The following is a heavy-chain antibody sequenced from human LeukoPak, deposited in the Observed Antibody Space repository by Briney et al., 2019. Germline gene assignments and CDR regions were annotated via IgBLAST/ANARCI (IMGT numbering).Heavy chain of an antibody. J-gene: IGHJ5*02. CDR2: INANSGDT. V-gene: IGHV1-2*02. D-gene: IGHD3/OR15-3a*01. CDR3: VKGLSTGCFDP. Sequence: GASVKVSCKASGYTFAAYYIHWVRQAPGQGLERMGWINANSGDTNYAQKFQGRVTMTRDTSISTAYMDLSRLTSDDTAMYYCVKGLSTGCFDPWGQGTLVTVSS. CDR1: GYTFAAYY.